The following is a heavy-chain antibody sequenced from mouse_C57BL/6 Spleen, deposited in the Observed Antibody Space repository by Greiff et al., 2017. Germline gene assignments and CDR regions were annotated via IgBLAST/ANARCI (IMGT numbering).Heavy chain of an antibody. J-gene: IGHJ4*01. CDR2: ISDGGSYT. CDR3: ARWYAYYAMDY. V-gene: IGHV5-4*03. Sequence: EVKLMESGGGLVKPGGSLKLSCAASGFTFSSYAMSWVRQTPEKRLEWVATISDGGSYTYYPDNVKGRFTISRDNAKNNLYLQMSHLKSEDTAMYYCARWYAYYAMDYWGQGTSVTVSS. D-gene: IGHD1-1*02. CDR1: GFTFSSYA.